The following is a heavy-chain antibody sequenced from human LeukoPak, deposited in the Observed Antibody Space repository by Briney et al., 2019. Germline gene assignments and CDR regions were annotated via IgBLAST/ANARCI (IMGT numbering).Heavy chain of an antibody. CDR2: IYPGDSDT. V-gene: IGHV5-51*01. J-gene: IGHJ4*02. D-gene: IGHD3-3*01. CDR1: GYSFTSYW. Sequence: GESLKISCQGSGYSFTSYWIGWVRQMPGKGLEWMGIIYPGDSDTRYSPSFQGQVTISADKSISTAYLQWSSLKASDTAMYYCARSHYDFWSGYPTYYFDYWGQGTLVTVSS. CDR3: ARSHYDFWSGYPTYYFDY.